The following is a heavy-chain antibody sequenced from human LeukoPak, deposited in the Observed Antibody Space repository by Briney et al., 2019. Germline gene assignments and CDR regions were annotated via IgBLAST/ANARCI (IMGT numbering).Heavy chain of an antibody. CDR1: GFTFDDYG. D-gene: IGHD2-15*01. CDR3: ARSVAASRDY. CDR2: INWNGGST. Sequence: GGSLRLSCAASGFTFDDYGMSWVRQAPGKGREWVSGINWNGGSTGYADSVKGRFTISRDNAKTSLYLQMNSLRAEDTALYSCARSVAASRDYWGQGTLVTASS. J-gene: IGHJ4*02. V-gene: IGHV3-20*04.